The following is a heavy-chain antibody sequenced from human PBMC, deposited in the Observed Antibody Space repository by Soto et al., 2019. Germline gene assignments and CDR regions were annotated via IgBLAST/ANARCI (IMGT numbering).Heavy chain of an antibody. CDR1: GGSFSGYY. D-gene: IGHD5-12*01. J-gene: IGHJ4*02. V-gene: IGHV4-59*01. CDR3: ARSADSYSGYDFLFDY. Sequence: PSETLSLTCAVYGGSFSGYYWSWIRQPPGKGLEWIGYIYYSGSTNYNPSLKSRVTISVDTSKNQFSLKLSSVTAADTAVYYCARSADSYSGYDFLFDYWGQVTLVTVSS. CDR2: IYYSGST.